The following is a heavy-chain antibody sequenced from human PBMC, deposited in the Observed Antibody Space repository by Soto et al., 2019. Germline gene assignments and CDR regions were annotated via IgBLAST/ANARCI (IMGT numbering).Heavy chain of an antibody. J-gene: IGHJ6*02. D-gene: IGHD3-10*01. Sequence: EVQLVQSGAEVKKPGESLKISCKGSGYSFTSYWIGWVRQMPGKGLEWMGIIYPGDSDTRYSPSFQGQVTISADKSISTAYLQWSSLKASDTAMYYCARWPGFAELSSYYYYGMDVWGQGTTVTVSS. CDR3: ARWPGFAELSSYYYYGMDV. CDR2: IYPGDSDT. V-gene: IGHV5-51*01. CDR1: GYSFTSYW.